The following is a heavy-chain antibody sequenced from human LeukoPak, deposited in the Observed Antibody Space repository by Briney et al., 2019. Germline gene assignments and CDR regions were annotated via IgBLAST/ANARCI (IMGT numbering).Heavy chain of an antibody. D-gene: IGHD4-11*01. CDR1: GFTFSSYS. Sequence: GGSLRLSCAASGFTFSSYSMNWVRQAPGKGLEWVSSISSSSSYIYYADSVKGRFTISRDNAKNSLYLQMNSLRAADTAVYYCARLTVHYYYYMDVWGKGTTVTVSS. J-gene: IGHJ6*03. V-gene: IGHV3-21*01. CDR3: ARLTVHYYYYMDV. CDR2: ISSSSSYI.